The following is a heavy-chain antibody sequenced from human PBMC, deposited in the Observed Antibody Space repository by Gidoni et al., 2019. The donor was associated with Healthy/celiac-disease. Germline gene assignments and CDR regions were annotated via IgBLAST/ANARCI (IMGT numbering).Heavy chain of an antibody. CDR3: ARASSLRVGATTSVDY. V-gene: IGHV1-69*01. D-gene: IGHD1-26*01. CDR1: GGPFSSYA. CDR2: IIPIFGTA. J-gene: IGHJ4*02. Sequence: QVQLVQSGAAVKKPGSSVKVSCKASGGPFSSYAISWVRQAPGQGLGWMGGIIPIFGTANYAQKSQGRVTITADESTSTAYMELSSLRSEDTAVYYCARASSLRVGATTSVDYWGQGTLVTVSS.